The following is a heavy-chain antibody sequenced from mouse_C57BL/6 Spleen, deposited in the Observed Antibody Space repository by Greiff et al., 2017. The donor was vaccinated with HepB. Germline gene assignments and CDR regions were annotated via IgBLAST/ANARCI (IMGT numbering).Heavy chain of an antibody. V-gene: IGHV1-69*01. CDR1: GYTFTSYW. CDR3: ATRLVYFDY. J-gene: IGHJ2*01. CDR2: IDPSDSYT. D-gene: IGHD1-2*01. Sequence: QVQLQQSGAELVMPGASVKLSCKASGYTFTSYWMHWVKQRPGQGLEWIGEIDPSDSYTNYNQKFKGKSTLTVDKSSSTAYMQLSSLTSEDSAVYYCATRLVYFDYWGQGTTLTVSS.